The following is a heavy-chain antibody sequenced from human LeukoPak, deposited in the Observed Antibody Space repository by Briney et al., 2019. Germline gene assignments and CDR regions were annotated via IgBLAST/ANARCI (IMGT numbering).Heavy chain of an antibody. CDR2: IKQDGSES. V-gene: IGHV3-7*01. Sequence: PGGSLRLSCAASGFTFSSYWMSWVRQAPGKGLEWVANIKQDGSESYYVDSVKGRFTFSRDNAKSSLYLQIISLRAEDTAVYYCARLGEKADFDYWGQGTLVTVSS. CDR1: GFTFSSYW. CDR3: ARLGEKADFDY. D-gene: IGHD3-16*01. J-gene: IGHJ4*02.